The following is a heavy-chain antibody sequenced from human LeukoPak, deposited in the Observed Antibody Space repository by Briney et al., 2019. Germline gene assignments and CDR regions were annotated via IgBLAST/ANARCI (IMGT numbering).Heavy chain of an antibody. CDR1: GFTFSVHY. D-gene: IGHD1-26*01. CDR2: NRNEAHSYPT. V-gene: IGHV3-72*01. Sequence: PGGSLRLSCAASGFTFSVHYIDWVRQAPGEGLEWVGHNRNEAHSYPTEYAASVKGRFTIYRDYSKNSLYLQMNSLKTEDTAVYFCTRAVVGAGNDIWGEGTIVTVSS. J-gene: IGHJ3*02. CDR3: TRAVVGAGNDI.